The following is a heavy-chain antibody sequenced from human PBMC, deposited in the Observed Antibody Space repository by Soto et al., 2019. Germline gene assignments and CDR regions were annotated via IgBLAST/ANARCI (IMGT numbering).Heavy chain of an antibody. CDR2: IIPMVGTA. V-gene: IGHV1-69*01. CDR3: ARFSPPRGYYAY. D-gene: IGHD3-22*01. J-gene: IGHJ4*02. Sequence: QVQLVQSGAEVKKPGSSVKVSCMASGGTFNTFAISWVRQAPGQGLECMGGIIPMVGTAHYAQKFQGRVTITADESTRTVYMELSSLSSEDAAVYYCARFSPPRGYYAYWGQGTLVTVSS. CDR1: GGTFNTFA.